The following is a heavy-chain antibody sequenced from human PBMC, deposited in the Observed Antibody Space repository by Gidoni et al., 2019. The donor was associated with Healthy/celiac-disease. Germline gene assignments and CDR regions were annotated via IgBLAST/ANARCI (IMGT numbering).Heavy chain of an antibody. CDR3: ASSLRSGYCYYGMDV. V-gene: IGHV1-2*04. J-gene: IGHJ6*02. Sequence: QVQLVQSGAEVKKPGASVKVSCKASGYTFTGYNQHWVRQAPGQGLERMGWINPNSGGTNNGQNFQGWVTMTRDTSISTAYMGLSRLRSDATAVYYCASSLRSGYCYYGMDVWGQGTTVTVSS. D-gene: IGHD2-21*01. CDR2: INPNSGGT. CDR1: GYTFTGYN.